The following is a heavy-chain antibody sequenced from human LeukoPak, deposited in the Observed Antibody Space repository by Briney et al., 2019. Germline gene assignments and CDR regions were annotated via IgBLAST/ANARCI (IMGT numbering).Heavy chain of an antibody. CDR2: MSPNSGDT. CDR3: ARGPPNWGYDY. CDR1: GYTFTSYD. V-gene: IGHV1-8*01. Sequence: ASVKVSCKASGYTFTSYDFNWVRQATGQRPEWMGWMSPNSGDTGYAQKFQDGVTMTRNTSISTAYMELSSLKSDDTAVYYCARGPPNWGYDYWGPGTPVTVSS. J-gene: IGHJ4*02. D-gene: IGHD7-27*01.